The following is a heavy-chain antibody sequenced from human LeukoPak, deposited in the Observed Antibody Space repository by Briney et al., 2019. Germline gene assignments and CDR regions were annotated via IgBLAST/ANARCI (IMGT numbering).Heavy chain of an antibody. CDR3: ARDGWSYSLFDH. V-gene: IGHV4-61*01. J-gene: IGHJ4*02. CDR2: IYYSGST. Sequence: SETLSLTCTVSGGSISSSSYYWGWIRQPPGKGLEWIGYIYYSGSTNYNPSLKSRVTISVDTSKNQFSLKLSSVTAADTAAYYCARDGWSYSLFDHWGQGTLVSVSS. CDR1: GGSISSSSYY. D-gene: IGHD1-26*01.